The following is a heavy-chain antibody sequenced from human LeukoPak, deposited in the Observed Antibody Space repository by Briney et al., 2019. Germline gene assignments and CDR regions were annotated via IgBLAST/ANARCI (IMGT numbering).Heavy chain of an antibody. CDR1: GFTFSSYG. Sequence: GRSLRLSCAASGFTFSSYGMHWVRQAPGKGLGWVAVIWYDGSNKYYADSVKGRFTISRDNSKNTLYLQMNSLRAEDTAVYYCAKDRAAAGYYFDYWGQGTLVTVSS. CDR2: IWYDGSNK. D-gene: IGHD6-13*01. J-gene: IGHJ4*02. CDR3: AKDRAAAGYYFDY. V-gene: IGHV3-33*06.